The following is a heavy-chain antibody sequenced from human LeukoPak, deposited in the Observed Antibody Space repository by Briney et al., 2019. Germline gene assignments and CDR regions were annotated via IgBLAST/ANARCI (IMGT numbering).Heavy chain of an antibody. V-gene: IGHV4-34*01. CDR3: AREAQIVVVENWFDP. CDR2: INHSGST. CDR1: GGSFSGYY. D-gene: IGHD2-15*01. J-gene: IGHJ5*02. Sequence: SETLSLTCAVYGGSFSGYYWSWIRQPPGKGLEWIGEINHSGSTNYNPSLKSRVTISVDTSKNQFSLKLSSVTAADTAVYYCAREAQIVVVENWFDPWGQGTLVTVSS.